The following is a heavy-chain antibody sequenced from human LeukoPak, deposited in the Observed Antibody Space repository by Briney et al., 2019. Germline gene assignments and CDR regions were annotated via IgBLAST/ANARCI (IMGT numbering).Heavy chain of an antibody. D-gene: IGHD4-17*01. CDR2: ISSSSYYI. V-gene: IGHV3-21*01. J-gene: IGHJ5*02. Sequence: PGGSLRLSCAASGFTFSSHSMNWVRQAPGKGLEWVSSISSSSYYIHYADSVKGRFTISRDNAENSLYLQMNSLRAEDTAVYYCARDLGYGALDPWGQGTLVTVSS. CDR3: ARDLGYGALDP. CDR1: GFTFSSHS.